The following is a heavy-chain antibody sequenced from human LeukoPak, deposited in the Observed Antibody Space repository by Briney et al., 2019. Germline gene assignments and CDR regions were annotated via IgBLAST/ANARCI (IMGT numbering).Heavy chain of an antibody. CDR3: AKDVAYSGSYYSWFDP. CDR1: GFTFSTYA. J-gene: IGHJ5*02. D-gene: IGHD1-26*01. CDR2: ISGSGGST. Sequence: GGSLRLSCAASGFTFSTYAMSWVRQAPGKGLEGGSAISGSGGSTYYADSVQGRFTISRDKSKNTLYLQMNSLRAEDTAVYYCAKDVAYSGSYYSWFDPWGQGTLVTVSS. V-gene: IGHV3-23*01.